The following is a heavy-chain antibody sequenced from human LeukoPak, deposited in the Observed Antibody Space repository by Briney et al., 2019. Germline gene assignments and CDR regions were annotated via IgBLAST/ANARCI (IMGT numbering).Heavy chain of an antibody. D-gene: IGHD6-19*01. CDR3: ARVGAVEPFDY. V-gene: IGHV1-69*13. CDR1: GYTFTSYG. CDR2: IIPIFGTA. Sequence: ASVKVSCKASGYTFTSYGISWVRQAPGQGLEWMGGIIPIFGTANYAQKFQGRVTITADESTSTAYMELSSLRSEDTAVYYCARVGAVEPFDYWGQGTLVTVSS. J-gene: IGHJ4*02.